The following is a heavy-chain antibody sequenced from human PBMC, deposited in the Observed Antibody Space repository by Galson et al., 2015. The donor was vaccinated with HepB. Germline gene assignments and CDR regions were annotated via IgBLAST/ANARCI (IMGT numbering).Heavy chain of an antibody. CDR3: AREDSRGYYYY. CDR1: GFTFSSYP. Sequence: SLRLSCAASGFTFSSYPMHWVRQAPGKGLEWVAGISYDGKNKDYADSVKGRFTISRDNSKNTLYLQMNSLRAEDTALYYCAREDSRGYYYYWGQGTLVTVSS. V-gene: IGHV3-30*04. D-gene: IGHD3-22*01. J-gene: IGHJ4*02. CDR2: ISYDGKNK.